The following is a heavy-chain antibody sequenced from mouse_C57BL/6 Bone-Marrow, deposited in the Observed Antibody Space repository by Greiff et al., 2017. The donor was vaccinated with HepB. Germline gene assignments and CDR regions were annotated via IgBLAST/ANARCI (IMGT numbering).Heavy chain of an antibody. J-gene: IGHJ3*01. CDR3: ASDFYDYEGFAY. CDR2: IYPGDGDT. CDR1: GYAFSSSW. D-gene: IGHD2-4*01. V-gene: IGHV1-82*01. Sequence: QVQLQQSGPELVKPGASVKISCKASGYAFSSSWMNWVKQRPGKGLEWIGRIYPGDGDTNYNGKFKGKATLTADKSSSTAYMQLSSLTSEDSAVYFCASDFYDYEGFAYWGQGTLVTVSA.